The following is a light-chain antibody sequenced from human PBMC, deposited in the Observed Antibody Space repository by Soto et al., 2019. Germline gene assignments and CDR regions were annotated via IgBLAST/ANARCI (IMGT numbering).Light chain of an antibody. J-gene: IGKJ1*01. CDR1: QSINSW. CDR2: TAS. Sequence: DIQMTQSPSTLSASVGDRVTITCRASQSINSWLAWYQQKPGKAPKLLIYTASNLDSGVPSRFSGSGSGTEFTLTISSLQPDDFATYYCQQFNSYSRAFCQGTKVE. CDR3: QQFNSYSRA. V-gene: IGKV1-5*01.